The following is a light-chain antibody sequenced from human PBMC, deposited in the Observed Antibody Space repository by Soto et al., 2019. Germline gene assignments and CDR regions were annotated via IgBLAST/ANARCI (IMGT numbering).Light chain of an antibody. CDR2: LGS. CDR3: MQALHSSFT. Sequence: DIVMTQSPLSLPVTPGEPASISCRSSQSLLHSNGYNYLDWYLQKPGQSPQLLIYLGSNRASGVPDRFSGSGSGTDFTLKISRVEAEDVGVYYCMQALHSSFTFCPGTKVDIK. J-gene: IGKJ3*01. CDR1: QSLLHSNGYNY. V-gene: IGKV2-28*01.